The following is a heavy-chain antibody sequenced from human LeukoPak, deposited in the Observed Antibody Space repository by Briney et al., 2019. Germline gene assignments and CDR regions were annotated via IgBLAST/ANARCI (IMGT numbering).Heavy chain of an antibody. V-gene: IGHV4-39*07. J-gene: IGHJ4*02. Sequence: SETLSLTCNVSGVSISSSSYYWGWIRQPPGKGLEWIGSIYSSGSTYYNPSLKSRVTLSVDTSKNQFSLKLSSVTAADTAVYYCARDLAVLGYFHFDYWGQGTLVTVSS. CDR2: IYSSGST. CDR3: ARDLAVLGYFHFDY. CDR1: GVSISSSSYY. D-gene: IGHD3-22*01.